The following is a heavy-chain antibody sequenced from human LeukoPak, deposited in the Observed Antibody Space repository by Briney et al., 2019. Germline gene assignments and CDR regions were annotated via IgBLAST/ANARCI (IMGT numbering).Heavy chain of an antibody. D-gene: IGHD5-24*01. V-gene: IGHV1-24*01. CDR3: ATDRRDGYDLRY. J-gene: IGHJ4*02. Sequence: GASVKVSCKVSGYTLTELSMHWVRQAPGKGLEWMGGFDPEDGETIYAQKFQGRVTMTEDTFTDTAYMELSSLRSEDTAVYYCATDRRDGYDLRYWGQGTLVTVSS. CDR2: FDPEDGET. CDR1: GYTLTELS.